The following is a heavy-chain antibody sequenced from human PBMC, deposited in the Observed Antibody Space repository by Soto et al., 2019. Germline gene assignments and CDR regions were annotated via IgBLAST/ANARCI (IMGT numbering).Heavy chain of an antibody. Sequence: EVQLVESGGVLVQPGGSLRLSCVAPGFTFDDYWMNWVRQAPGKGLEWVAIINKDGSERYYVDSVKGRFTISRDNSKNSLFLQMNSLRAEDTALSYCERDGHNTNDVEHWGQGTMVTVSS. D-gene: IGHD1-20*01. V-gene: IGHV3-7*01. CDR1: GFTFDDYW. J-gene: IGHJ5*02. CDR3: ERDGHNTNDVEH. CDR2: INKDGSER.